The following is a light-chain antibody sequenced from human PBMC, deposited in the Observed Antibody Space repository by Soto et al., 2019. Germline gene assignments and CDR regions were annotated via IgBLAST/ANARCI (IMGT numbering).Light chain of an antibody. J-gene: IGLJ3*02. CDR1: SSDVGSYNY. V-gene: IGLV2-8*01. Sequence: QSALTQPPSASGSPGQSVTISCTGTSSDVGSYNYVSWYQQRPGKAPKLMIYEVSKRPSGVPDRFSGSKSGNTASLTVSGLQAEDEADYYCSSYAASNHWVFGGGTKLTVL. CDR2: EVS. CDR3: SSYAASNHWV.